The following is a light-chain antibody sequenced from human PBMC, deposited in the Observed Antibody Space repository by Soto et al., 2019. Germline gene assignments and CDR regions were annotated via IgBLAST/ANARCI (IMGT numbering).Light chain of an antibody. CDR1: QTISSW. J-gene: IGKJ5*01. V-gene: IGKV1-5*03. CDR3: QQYSTYPIT. CDR2: KAS. Sequence: IQMTQAASTLSGSLGDRVTITCRASQTISSWLAWYQQKPGKAPKLLIYKASTLESGLPSRFTGSGSGTEFTLTISSLQSDDFATYYCQQYSTYPITFGQGTRLAI.